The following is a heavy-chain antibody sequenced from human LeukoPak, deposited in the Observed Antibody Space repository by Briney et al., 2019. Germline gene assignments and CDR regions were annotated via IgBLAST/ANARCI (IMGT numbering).Heavy chain of an antibody. Sequence: PSETLSLTCTVSGGSISSYYWSWIRQPAGKGLEWIGRIYTSGSTNYNPSLKSRVTMSVDTSKNQFSLKLSSVTAADTAVYYCARVGTSGYELYYFDYWGQGILVTASS. CDR3: ARVGTSGYELYYFDY. CDR2: IYTSGST. V-gene: IGHV4-4*07. D-gene: IGHD5-12*01. J-gene: IGHJ4*02. CDR1: GGSISSYY.